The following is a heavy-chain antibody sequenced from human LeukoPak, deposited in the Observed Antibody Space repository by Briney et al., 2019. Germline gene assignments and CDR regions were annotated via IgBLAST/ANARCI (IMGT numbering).Heavy chain of an antibody. CDR3: AKVDSSGWGVFDY. D-gene: IGHD6-19*01. Sequence: GGSLRLSCAASGFTFSSYWMSWVRQAPGKGLEWVANIKQDGSEKYYVDSVKGRFTISRDNAKNSLYLQMNSLRAEDTAVYYCAKVDSSGWGVFDYWGQGTLVTVSS. V-gene: IGHV3-7*01. J-gene: IGHJ4*02. CDR2: IKQDGSEK. CDR1: GFTFSSYW.